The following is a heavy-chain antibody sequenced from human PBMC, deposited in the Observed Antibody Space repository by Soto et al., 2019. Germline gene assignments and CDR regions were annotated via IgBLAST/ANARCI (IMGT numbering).Heavy chain of an antibody. D-gene: IGHD5-12*01. V-gene: IGHV4-59*01. CDR2: IYYSGST. J-gene: IGHJ6*02. Sequence: SEILSLTCTVAGGSISSYYWRWIRQPPGKGLEWIGYIYYSGSTNYNPSLKSRVTISVDTSKNQFSLKLSSVTAADTAVYYCARQMRGATISIYYYGMDVWGQGTTVTVSS. CDR3: ARQMRGATISIYYYGMDV. CDR1: GGSISSYY.